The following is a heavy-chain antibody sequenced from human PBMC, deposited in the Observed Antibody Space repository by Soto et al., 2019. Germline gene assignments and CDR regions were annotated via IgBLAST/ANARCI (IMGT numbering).Heavy chain of an antibody. CDR2: ISGSGGST. Sequence: EVQLLESGGGLVQPGGSLRLSCAASGFTFSSYAMSWVRQAPGKGLEWVSAISGSGGSTYYADSVKGRFTISRDNSKNTLYLQMNSLRAEDTAVYYCAKDGPRTYYDFWSGSPFFDYWGQGTLVTVSS. V-gene: IGHV3-23*01. CDR3: AKDGPRTYYDFWSGSPFFDY. CDR1: GFTFSSYA. J-gene: IGHJ4*02. D-gene: IGHD3-3*01.